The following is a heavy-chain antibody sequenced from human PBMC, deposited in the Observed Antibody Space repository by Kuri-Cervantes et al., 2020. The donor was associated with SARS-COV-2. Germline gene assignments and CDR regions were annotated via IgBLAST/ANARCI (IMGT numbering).Heavy chain of an antibody. CDR3: AREGSGYYYGMDV. CDR2: ISSSSSTI. Sequence: GESLKISCAASGFTFSSYSMNWVRQAPGKGLEWVSYISSSSSTIYYADSVKGRFTISRHNSKNTLYLQMNSLRAEDTAVYYCAREGSGYYYGMDVWGQGTTVTVSS. J-gene: IGHJ6*02. V-gene: IGHV3-48*01. CDR1: GFTFSSYS.